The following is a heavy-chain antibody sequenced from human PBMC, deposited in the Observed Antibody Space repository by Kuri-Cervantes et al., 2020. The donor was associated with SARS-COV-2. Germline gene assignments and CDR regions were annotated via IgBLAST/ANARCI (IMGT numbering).Heavy chain of an antibody. J-gene: IGHJ4*02. CDR1: GGSIRSSSYF. D-gene: IGHD3-3*01. CDR2: IYHSGST. CDR3: ARHGTGYDFWSGYYGEDY. V-gene: IGHV4-39*01. Sequence: SETLSLTCTVSGGSIRSSSYFWAWIRQPPGKGLEWIGSIYHSGSTYYNPSLKSRVTISVDTSKNQFSLKLSSVTAADTAVYYCARHGTGYDFWSGYYGEDYWGQGTLVTVSS.